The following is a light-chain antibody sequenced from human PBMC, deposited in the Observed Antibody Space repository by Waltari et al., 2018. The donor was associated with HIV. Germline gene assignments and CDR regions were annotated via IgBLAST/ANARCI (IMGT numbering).Light chain of an antibody. Sequence: QSALTQPVSVSGSPGQSINISCSGTSSDVGGYNVVSWYQQHPGKAPKLIIYYVSERPSGVSNRFSASKSGNTASLTISGLQAEDESDYYCCSFVGNSTWVFGGGTKVTVL. V-gene: IGLV2-23*02. CDR1: SSDVGGYNV. CDR3: CSFVGNSTWV. J-gene: IGLJ3*02. CDR2: YVS.